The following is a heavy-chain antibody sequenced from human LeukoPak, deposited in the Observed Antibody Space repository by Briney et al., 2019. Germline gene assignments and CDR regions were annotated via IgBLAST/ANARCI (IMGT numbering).Heavy chain of an antibody. D-gene: IGHD1-26*01. Sequence: ASVKVSCKASGYTFTSYYMHWVRQAPGQGLEWMGIINPSGGSTSYAQKFQGRVTMTRDMSTSTVYMELSSLRSEDTAVYYCARAIGWELFRGNWFDPWGQGTLVTVSS. CDR1: GYTFTSYY. CDR3: ARAIGWELFRGNWFDP. CDR2: INPSGGST. V-gene: IGHV1-46*01. J-gene: IGHJ5*02.